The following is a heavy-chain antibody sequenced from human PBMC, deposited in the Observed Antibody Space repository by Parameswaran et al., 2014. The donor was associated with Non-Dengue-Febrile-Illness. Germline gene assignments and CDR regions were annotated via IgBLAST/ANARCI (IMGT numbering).Heavy chain of an antibody. D-gene: IGHD3-10*01. V-gene: IGHV3-33*01. CDR3: ARDSSINVLLWFGESRGQDY. Sequence: VRQAPGKGLEWVAVIWYDGSNKYYADSVKGRFTISRDNSKNTLYLQMNSLRAEDTAVYYCARDSSINVLLWFGESRGQDYWGQGTLVTVSS. J-gene: IGHJ4*02. CDR2: IWYDGSNK.